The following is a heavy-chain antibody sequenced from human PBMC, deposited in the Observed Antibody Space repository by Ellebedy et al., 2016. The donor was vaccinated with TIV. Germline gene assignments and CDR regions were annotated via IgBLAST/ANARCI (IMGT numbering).Heavy chain of an antibody. D-gene: IGHD5-12*01. V-gene: IGHV1-46*03. CDR2: INPSGGST. CDR1: GYTFTSYY. CDR3: ARNSGYSGYDPSHFDY. Sequence: ASVKVSXKASGYTFTSYYMHWVRQAPGQGLEWMGIINPSGGSTSYAQKFQGRVTMTRDTSTSTVYMELSSLRSEDTAVYYCARNSGYSGYDPSHFDYWGQGTLVTVSS. J-gene: IGHJ4*02.